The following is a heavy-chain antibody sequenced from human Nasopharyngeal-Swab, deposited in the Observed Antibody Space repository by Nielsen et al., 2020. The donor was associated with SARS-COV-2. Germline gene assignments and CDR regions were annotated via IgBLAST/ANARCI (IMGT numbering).Heavy chain of an antibody. CDR3: AKDRDDYGDYWGSETFHFDH. J-gene: IGHJ4*02. D-gene: IGHD4-17*01. V-gene: IGHV3-23*01. Sequence: WIRQPPGKGLEWVSSISGSGGNEYYAEFVKGRFTISRDNSKNTLYLQMNSLRAEDTAIYYCAKDRDDYGDYWGSETFHFDHWGQGTLVTVSS. CDR2: ISGSGGNE.